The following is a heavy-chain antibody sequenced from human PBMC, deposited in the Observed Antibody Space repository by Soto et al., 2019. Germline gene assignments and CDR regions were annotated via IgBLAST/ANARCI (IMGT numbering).Heavy chain of an antibody. J-gene: IGHJ3*02. CDR1: GYTFTGYY. CDR2: LNPNSGGT. V-gene: IGHV1-2*02. CDR3: AWVVRETAGWDAFDI. Sequence: QVQLMQSGAEVKKPGASVKVSCKASGYTFTGYYMHWVRQAPGQGLEWMGWLNPNSGGTNYAQKFEGRVTMTRDTSISTAYMELSRLTADDTAVYYCAWVVRETAGWDAFDIWGQGTMVTVSS. D-gene: IGHD3-10*01.